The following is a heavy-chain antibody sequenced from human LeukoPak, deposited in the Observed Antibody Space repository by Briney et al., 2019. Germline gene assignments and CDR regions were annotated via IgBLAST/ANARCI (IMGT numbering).Heavy chain of an antibody. CDR2: ISGSGGST. V-gene: IGHV3-23*01. Sequence: GGSLRLSCAASGFTFSSYAMSWVRQAPGKGLEWVSAISGSGGSTYYADSVKGRFTISRDNSKNTLYVQMNSLRVQDTAMYFCVRDAYWSFDYWGQGTLVTVSS. CDR1: GFTFSSYA. D-gene: IGHD2-8*02. J-gene: IGHJ4*02. CDR3: VRDAYWSFDY.